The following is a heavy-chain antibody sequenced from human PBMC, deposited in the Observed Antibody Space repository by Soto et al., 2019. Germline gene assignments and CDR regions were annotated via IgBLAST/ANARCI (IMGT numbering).Heavy chain of an antibody. V-gene: IGHV3-48*01. Sequence: EVQLVESGGGLVQPGGSLRLSCSASGFTFSSYSMNWVRQAPGKGLEWVSYISSTSSTRYYADSGKGRFTISRDNAKNSLSLQMNSLRAEDTAVYYCAREGCSGGSCSLDYWGQGTLVTVSS. J-gene: IGHJ4*02. CDR2: ISSTSSTR. CDR3: AREGCSGGSCSLDY. D-gene: IGHD2-15*01. CDR1: GFTFSSYS.